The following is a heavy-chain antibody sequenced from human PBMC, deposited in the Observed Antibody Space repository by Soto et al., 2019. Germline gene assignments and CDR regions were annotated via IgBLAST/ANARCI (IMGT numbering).Heavy chain of an antibody. CDR1: GFTFSSYW. Sequence: EVQLVESGGGLVQPGGSLRLSCAASGFTFSSYWMSWVRQAPGKGLEWVANIKQDGSEKYYVDSVKGRFTISRDNAKNSLYLQMNSLGAEDTAVYYCARDRGGAGRGAFDIWGQGTMVTVSS. CDR3: ARDRGGAGRGAFDI. D-gene: IGHD3-16*01. CDR2: IKQDGSEK. V-gene: IGHV3-7*03. J-gene: IGHJ3*02.